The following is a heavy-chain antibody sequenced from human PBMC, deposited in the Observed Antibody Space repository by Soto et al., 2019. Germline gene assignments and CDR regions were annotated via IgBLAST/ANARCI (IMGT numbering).Heavy chain of an antibody. D-gene: IGHD3-22*01. Sequence: QVQLQQWGAGLLKPSETLSLTCAVYGGSFSGYYWSWIRQPPGKGLEWIGEINHSGSTNYNPSLKGRVTISVDTSKNQFSLKLSSVTAADTAVYYCAVYYDSSGHNPPFDYWGQGTLVTVSS. CDR1: GGSFSGYY. CDR2: INHSGST. J-gene: IGHJ4*02. CDR3: AVYYDSSGHNPPFDY. V-gene: IGHV4-34*01.